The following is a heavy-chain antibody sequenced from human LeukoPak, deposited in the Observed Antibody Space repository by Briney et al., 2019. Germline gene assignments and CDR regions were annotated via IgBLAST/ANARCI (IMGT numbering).Heavy chain of an antibody. V-gene: IGHV3-23*01. CDR2: ISNSGDST. D-gene: IGHD2-2*01. Sequence: GGSLSLSCATSGFTFSSYAMSWVRQAPGKGLEWVSAISNSGDSTNYADSVKGRFTISRDISKNTLYLQMNTLRAEDTALYYCATAMPWTSTICYRFAYWRRGTLVTVSS. CDR1: GFTFSSYA. J-gene: IGHJ4*02. CDR3: ATAMPWTSTICYRFAY.